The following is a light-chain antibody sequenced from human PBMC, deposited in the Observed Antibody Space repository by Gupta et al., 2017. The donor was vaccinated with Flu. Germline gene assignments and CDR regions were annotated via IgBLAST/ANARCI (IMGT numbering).Light chain of an antibody. V-gene: IGKV4-1*01. CDR3: QQYYSTPYT. CDR1: QSVLYSSNNKNY. J-gene: IGKJ2*01. Sequence: DLVMTLPPDSLAVSLGERATINCKSSQSVLYSSNNKNYLAWYQQKPGQPPKLLIYWASTRESGVPDRFSGSGSGTDFTLTISSLQAEDVTVYYCQQYYSTPYTFGQGTKLEIK. CDR2: WAS.